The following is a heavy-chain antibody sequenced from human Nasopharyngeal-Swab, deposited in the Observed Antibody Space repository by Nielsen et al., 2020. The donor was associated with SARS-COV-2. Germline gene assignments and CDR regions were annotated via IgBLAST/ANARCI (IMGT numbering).Heavy chain of an antibody. D-gene: IGHD2-2*01. Sequence: VRQMPGKGPEWVAEINHSGSTNYNPSLKSRVTLSVDTSMSQVSLEVSSVTAADTAVYYCARGLSGIVPAPILGLGPYYYYYYMDVWGKGTTVTVSS. CDR2: INHSGST. CDR3: ARGLSGIVPAPILGLGPYYYYYYMDV. J-gene: IGHJ6*03. V-gene: IGHV4-34*01.